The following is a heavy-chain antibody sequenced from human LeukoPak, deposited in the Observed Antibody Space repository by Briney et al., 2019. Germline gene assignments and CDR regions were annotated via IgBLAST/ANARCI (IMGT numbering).Heavy chain of an antibody. CDR2: INPNSGGT. CDR3: ARDFAGASSFGGVIASLGY. CDR1: GYTFTGYY. V-gene: IGHV1-2*02. D-gene: IGHD3-16*02. Sequence: GASVKVSCKASGYTFTGYYVHWVRQAPGQGLEWMGWINPNSGGTNYAQKFQGRVTMTRDTSISTAYMELSRLRSDDTAVYYCARDFAGASSFGGVIASLGYWGQGTLVTVSS. J-gene: IGHJ4*02.